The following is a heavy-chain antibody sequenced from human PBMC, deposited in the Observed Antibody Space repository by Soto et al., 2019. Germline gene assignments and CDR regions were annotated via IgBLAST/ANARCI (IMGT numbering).Heavy chain of an antibody. D-gene: IGHD3-22*01. CDR1: GYRFTSYG. CDR3: ARGGYYDSSGSRNYHYYGMNV. V-gene: IGHV1-18*01. J-gene: IGHJ6*02. Sequence: QAQLVQSGPEVKKPGASVKVPCKASGYRFTSYGISWVRQAPGQGLEWLGWISAYDDNTKYAQTLQGRVSMSTDTSTNTAYMELRSLRSDDTAMYYCARGGYYDSSGSRNYHYYGMNVWGQGTTVTVSS. CDR2: ISAYDDNT.